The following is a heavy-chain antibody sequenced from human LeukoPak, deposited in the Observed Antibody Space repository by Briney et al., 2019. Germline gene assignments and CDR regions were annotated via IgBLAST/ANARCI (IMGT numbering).Heavy chain of an antibody. CDR1: GFTFSSSS. CDR2: ISSSSSYI. J-gene: IGHJ5*02. CDR3: AREGERYYDILTGYLSWFET. Sequence: PGGSLRISCAASGFTFSSSSMTLVRQAPGKGLEWVSSISSSSSYIYYADSVKGRFTISRDNAKNSLYLQMNSLRAEDTAVYYCAREGERYYDILTGYLSWFETWGQRTLVTVSS. D-gene: IGHD3-9*01. V-gene: IGHV3-21*01.